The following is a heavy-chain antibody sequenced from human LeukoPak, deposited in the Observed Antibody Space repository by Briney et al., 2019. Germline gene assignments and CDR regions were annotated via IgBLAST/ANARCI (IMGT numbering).Heavy chain of an antibody. J-gene: IGHJ5*02. D-gene: IGHD2-2*01. CDR2: IYYSGSA. Sequence: SETLSLTCTVSGDSVNSGAYYWSWIRQSPGKGLEWIGNIYYSGSAYYNPSLKSRVTMSVDTSKNQFSLKLSSVTAADTALYYCVRDRCSSTSCHDSPNWFDPWGQGTLVTVSS. V-gene: IGHV4-39*07. CDR1: GDSVNSGAYY. CDR3: VRDRCSSTSCHDSPNWFDP.